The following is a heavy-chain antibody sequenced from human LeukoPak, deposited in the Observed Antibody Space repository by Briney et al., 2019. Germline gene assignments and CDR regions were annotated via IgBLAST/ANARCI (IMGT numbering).Heavy chain of an antibody. CDR1: EFTVSSYA. Sequence: PGGSLRLSCTVSEFTVSSYAMHWVRQAPGKGLEWVAVISYDGSNKYYADSVKGRFTISRDNSKNTLYLQMNSLRAEDTAVYYCARGAFTDLEYRFDYWGQGTLVTVSS. J-gene: IGHJ4*02. CDR3: ARGAFTDLEYRFDY. V-gene: IGHV3-30*04. D-gene: IGHD2-2*02. CDR2: ISYDGSNK.